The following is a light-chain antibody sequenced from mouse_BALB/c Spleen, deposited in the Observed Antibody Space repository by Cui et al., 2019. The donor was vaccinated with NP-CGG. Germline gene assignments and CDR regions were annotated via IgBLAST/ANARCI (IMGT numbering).Light chain of an antibody. CDR1: TGAVTTSNY. CDR3: ALWYSNHWV. CDR2: GTN. V-gene: IGLV1*01. J-gene: IGLJ1*01. Sequence: QAVVTQESALTTSPGETVTLTCRSSTGAVTTSNYANWVQEKPDHLFTGLMGGTNNRAPGVPARFSGSLIGDKAALTFTGAQTEDEAIYFCALWYSNHWVFGGGTKLTVL.